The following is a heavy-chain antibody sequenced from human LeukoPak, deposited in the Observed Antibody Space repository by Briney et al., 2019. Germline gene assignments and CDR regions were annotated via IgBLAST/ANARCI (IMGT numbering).Heavy chain of an antibody. CDR3: AGVKVVVVPAADHFDY. CDR1: GYTFTSYG. CDR2: ISAYNGNT. D-gene: IGHD2-2*01. V-gene: IGHV1-18*01. Sequence: GASVKVSCKASGYTFTSYGISWVRQAPGQGLEWMGWISAYNGNTNYAQKLQGRVTMTTDTSTSTAYMELRSLRSDDTAVYYCAGVKVVVVPAADHFDYWGQGTLVTVSS. J-gene: IGHJ4*02.